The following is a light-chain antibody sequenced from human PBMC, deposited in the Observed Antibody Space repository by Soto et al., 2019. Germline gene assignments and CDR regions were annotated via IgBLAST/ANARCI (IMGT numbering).Light chain of an antibody. V-gene: IGKV3-11*01. CDR3: QQYHSYWT. CDR2: DAS. Sequence: EIVLTQSPATLSLSPVARATLSCRASQSVSSYLAWYQQTPGQAPRLLIYDASNRATGIPARFSGSGSGTEFTLTISSLQTDDFSTYYCQQYHSYWTFGQGTKVDIK. CDR1: QSVSSY. J-gene: IGKJ1*01.